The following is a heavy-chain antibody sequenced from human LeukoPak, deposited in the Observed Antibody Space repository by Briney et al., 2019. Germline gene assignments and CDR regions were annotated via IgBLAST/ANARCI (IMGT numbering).Heavy chain of an antibody. CDR1: GFTFNTYA. J-gene: IGHJ5*02. CDR3: AKDRDGYDQLNWFDP. D-gene: IGHD5-24*01. V-gene: IGHV3-23*01. Sequence: GGSLRLSCAASGFTFNTYAMSWVRQAPGKGLEWVSAISGAGGSTYYADSVQGRFTISRDNSRNTLFLEMNSLRAEDTAVYYCAKDRDGYDQLNWFDPWGQGTLVTVSS. CDR2: ISGAGGST.